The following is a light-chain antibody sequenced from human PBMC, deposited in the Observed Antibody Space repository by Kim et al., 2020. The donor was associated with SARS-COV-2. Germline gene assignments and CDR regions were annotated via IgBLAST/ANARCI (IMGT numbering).Light chain of an antibody. J-gene: IGLJ2*01. CDR2: QDS. Sequence: VSPGQTASITCSGDKLGDKYTCWYQQKPGQSPVLVIYQDSKRPSGIPERFSGSNSGNTATLTISGTQAMDEADYYCQAWDSSTVVFGGGTKLTVL. V-gene: IGLV3-1*01. CDR1: KLGDKY. CDR3: QAWDSSTVV.